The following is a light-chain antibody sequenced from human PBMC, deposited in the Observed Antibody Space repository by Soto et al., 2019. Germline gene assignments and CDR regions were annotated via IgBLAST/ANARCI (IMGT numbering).Light chain of an antibody. J-gene: IGKJ5*01. CDR1: ESINRH. V-gene: IGKV1-39*01. CDR3: QQSYTALSIT. Sequence: DIQMTQSPSSLSASVGDRVTITCRASESINRHLNWYQQQPGRAPKLLIYAASSLQNGVPSRFRGGGSGKDFTLIITNLQPEDFATYYCQQSYTALSITFGHGTRLEIK. CDR2: AAS.